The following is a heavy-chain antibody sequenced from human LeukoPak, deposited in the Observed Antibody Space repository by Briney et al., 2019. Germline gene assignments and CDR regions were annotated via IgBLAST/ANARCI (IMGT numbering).Heavy chain of an antibody. Sequence: GGSLRLSCAASGFTFSSYGMSWVRQAPGKGLEWVSAITGSGGSTYYADSVKGRFTISRDNSKNTLYLQMNSLRAEDTAVYYCASYEWELLNFDYWGQGTLVTVSS. J-gene: IGHJ4*02. D-gene: IGHD1-26*01. CDR1: GFTFSSYG. CDR2: ITGSGGST. CDR3: ASYEWELLNFDY. V-gene: IGHV3-23*01.